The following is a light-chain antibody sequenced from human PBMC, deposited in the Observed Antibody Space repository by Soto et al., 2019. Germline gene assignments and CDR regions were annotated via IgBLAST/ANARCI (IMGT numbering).Light chain of an antibody. CDR3: KQSGSSPRFT. Sequence: EIVLTQSPVSLSLSPGERATLSCRASQSVSSSSLAWYQQKPGQAPRLLIYGTSSRATGVPDRFSGSGSATDFTLTISRLEPEDFAVYYCKQSGSSPRFTFGPGTKVDIK. V-gene: IGKV3-20*01. J-gene: IGKJ3*01. CDR1: QSVSSSS. CDR2: GTS.